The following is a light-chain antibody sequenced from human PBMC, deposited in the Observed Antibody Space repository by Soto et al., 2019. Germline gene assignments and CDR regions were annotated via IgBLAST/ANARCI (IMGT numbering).Light chain of an antibody. CDR3: QSYDNSLNEWV. CDR2: EVS. V-gene: IGLV2-14*01. CDR1: SSDVGKYNY. J-gene: IGLJ3*02. Sequence: QSALTQPASVSGSPGQSITISCTGTSSDVGKYNYVSWYQQHPAKAPKLMIFEVSNRPSGVSNRFSGSKSGNTASLTITGLQADDEADYYCQSYDNSLNEWVFGGGTKLTVL.